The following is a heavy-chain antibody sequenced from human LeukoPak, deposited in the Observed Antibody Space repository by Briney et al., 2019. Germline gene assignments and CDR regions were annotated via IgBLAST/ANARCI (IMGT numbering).Heavy chain of an antibody. CDR3: ARVTVGANTPLDY. CDR1: GGSISSDY. D-gene: IGHD1-26*01. V-gene: IGHV4-38-2*02. CDR2: THHTGST. Sequence: SETLSLTCSVSGGSISSDYWNWIRQPPGKGLEWIVSTHHTGSTYHNPSLKSRVTISVDTSKNQISLNLSSVTAADTAFYYCARVTVGANTPLDYWGQGTLVAVSS. J-gene: IGHJ4*02.